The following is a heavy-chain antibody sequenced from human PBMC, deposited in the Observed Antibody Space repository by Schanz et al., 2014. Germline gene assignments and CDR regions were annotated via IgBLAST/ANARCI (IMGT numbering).Heavy chain of an antibody. J-gene: IGHJ4*02. Sequence: EVHLVESGGGLVQPGGSLRLSCAASGITFSSHSFNWVRQAPGKVLEWISYITYNGGTIYYADSVKGRFTISRDNAKNSLYLEMNSLRAEDTALYYCARDRRNADIDYWRQGTLVTVSA. CDR2: ITYNGGTI. V-gene: IGHV3-48*01. CDR3: ARDRRNADIDY. D-gene: IGHD1-1*01. CDR1: GITFSSHS.